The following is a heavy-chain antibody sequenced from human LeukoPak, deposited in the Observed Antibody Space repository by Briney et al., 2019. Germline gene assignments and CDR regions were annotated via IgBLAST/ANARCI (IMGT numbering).Heavy chain of an antibody. Sequence: GGSLRLSCAASGFTFSSSAMSWVRQAPGKGLEWVSSISVIGGSTYYADSVKGRFTITRDNAKNTLYLQMNSLRVEDTAVDYCAELGITMIGGVWSKGTTVTISS. CDR3: AELGITMIGGV. D-gene: IGHD3-10*02. V-gene: IGHV3-23*01. CDR2: ISVIGGST. CDR1: GFTFSSSA. J-gene: IGHJ6*04.